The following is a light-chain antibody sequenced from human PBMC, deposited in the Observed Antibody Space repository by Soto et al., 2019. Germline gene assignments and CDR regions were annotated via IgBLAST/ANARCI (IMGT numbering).Light chain of an antibody. CDR2: DVS. J-gene: IGKJ1*01. V-gene: IGKV1-5*01. Sequence: DIQMTQTPSTLSASVGDRVTITCRASQSLAGWLAWYQQKPGKAPKLLIYDVSSLASGVPSRFSGSGSGTEFTLTISSLQPDDFATYYCQQYDSYWTFGQGTKVDI. CDR1: QSLAGW. CDR3: QQYDSYWT.